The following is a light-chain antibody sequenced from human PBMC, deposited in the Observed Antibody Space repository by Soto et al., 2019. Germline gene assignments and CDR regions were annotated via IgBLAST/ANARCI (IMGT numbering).Light chain of an antibody. V-gene: IGKV3-15*01. CDR1: QRVSSY. J-gene: IGKJ1*01. CDR2: GAS. CDR3: QQYNDWPRT. Sequence: EIVMTQSPATLSVSPGERATLSCRASQRVSSYLAWYQQKPGQAPRLLIYGASTRATGIPARFSGSGSGTEFTLTISSLQSEDFAIYYCQQYNDWPRTFGQGTNVDIK.